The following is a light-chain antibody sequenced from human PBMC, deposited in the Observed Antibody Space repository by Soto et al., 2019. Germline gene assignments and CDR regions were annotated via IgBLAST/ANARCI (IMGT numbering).Light chain of an antibody. Sequence: QSVLTQPRSVSGSPGQSVAISCTGTSSDVCGYNYVSWYQQYPGTAPKLMIYDVSLRPSGVPDRFSGSKSGNTASLTISGLQAEDEADYYCCSYAGTYTFYVLGSGNKVTVL. CDR1: SSDVCGYNY. V-gene: IGLV2-11*01. CDR3: CSYAGTYTFYV. CDR2: DVS. J-gene: IGLJ1*01.